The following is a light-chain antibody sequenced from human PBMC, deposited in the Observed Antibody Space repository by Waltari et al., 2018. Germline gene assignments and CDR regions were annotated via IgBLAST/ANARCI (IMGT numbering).Light chain of an antibody. CDR2: RNN. V-gene: IGLV1-47*01. Sequence: QSVLTQPPSASGTPGQRVTISCSGSSSNIGSYYVYWYQQLSGTATKLLIYRNNGRPCGVPARVSGSKSGTSASLAITGLRSEDEAHYYCATWDDSLTGWVFGGGTKLAVL. J-gene: IGLJ3*02. CDR3: ATWDDSLTGWV. CDR1: SSNIGSYY.